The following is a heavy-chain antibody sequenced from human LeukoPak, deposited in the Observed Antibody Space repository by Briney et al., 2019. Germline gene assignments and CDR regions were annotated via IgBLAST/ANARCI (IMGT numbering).Heavy chain of an antibody. V-gene: IGHV3-21*01. J-gene: IGHJ4*02. CDR2: IRTSSDYI. CDR3: ARGRYYSSWYFDY. CDR1: GFTFKDYR. Sequence: PGGSLRLSCAASGFTFKDYRMICARQATGEGLEWVSSIRTSSDYIYYEDSVKGRFTIARDNAKNSLYLQMDSLRDEDTAVYYCARGRYYSSWYFDYWGQGTLVTVSS. D-gene: IGHD6-13*01.